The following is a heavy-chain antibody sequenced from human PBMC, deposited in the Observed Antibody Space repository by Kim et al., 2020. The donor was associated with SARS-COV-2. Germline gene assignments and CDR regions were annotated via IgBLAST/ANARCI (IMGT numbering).Heavy chain of an antibody. D-gene: IGHD3-10*01. J-gene: IGHJ4*02. V-gene: IGHV3-15*01. Sequence: AAPVKGRFTISRDDSKNTLYLQMNSLKTEDTAVYYCSTVSLWFGDLFDYWGQGTLVTVSS. CDR3: STVSLWFGDLFDY.